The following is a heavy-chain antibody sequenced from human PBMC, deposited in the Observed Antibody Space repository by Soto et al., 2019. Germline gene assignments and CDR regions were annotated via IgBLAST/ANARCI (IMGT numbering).Heavy chain of an antibody. D-gene: IGHD5-18*01. CDR2: ISWNSGSI. V-gene: IGHV3-9*01. CDR3: AKDKFADTAMGSFDY. J-gene: IGHJ4*02. Sequence: EVQLVESGGGLVQPGRSLRLSCAASGFTFDDYAMHWVRQAPGKGLEWVSGISWNSGSIGYADSVKGRFTISRDNAKNSLYLQMNSLRAEDTALYYCAKDKFADTAMGSFDYWGQGTLVTVSS. CDR1: GFTFDDYA.